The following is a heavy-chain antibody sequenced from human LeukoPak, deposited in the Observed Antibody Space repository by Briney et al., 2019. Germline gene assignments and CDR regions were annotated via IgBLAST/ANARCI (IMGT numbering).Heavy chain of an antibody. V-gene: IGHV3-53*01. D-gene: IGHD5-12*01. CDR1: GFAVSSNY. CDR3: ARDRHRYRGINGDGDAFDV. J-gene: IGHJ3*01. Sequence: GGSLRLSCEASGFAVSSNYISWVRQAPGKGLEWVSIVYSDGSIFHADSVKGRCTMSRDISRNTLDLQMNSLRVEDTAVYFCARDRHRYRGINGDGDAFDVWGQGTMVTVSS. CDR2: VYSDGSI.